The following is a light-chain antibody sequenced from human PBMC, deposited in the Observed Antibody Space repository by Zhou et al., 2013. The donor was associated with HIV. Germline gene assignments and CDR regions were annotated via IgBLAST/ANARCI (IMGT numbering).Light chain of an antibody. CDR1: QSISSW. Sequence: DIQMTQSPSTLSASVGDRVTITCRASQSISSWLAWYQQKSGKAPKLLIYKASSLQSGLPSRFSGSGSGTEFTLTISGLQPDDFAIYYCQQYNSPPWTFGQGTKVEI. J-gene: IGKJ1*01. V-gene: IGKV1-5*03. CDR3: QQYNSPPWT. CDR2: KAS.